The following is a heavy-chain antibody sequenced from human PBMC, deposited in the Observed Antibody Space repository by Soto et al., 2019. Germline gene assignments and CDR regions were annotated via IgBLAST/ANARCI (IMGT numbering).Heavy chain of an antibody. J-gene: IGHJ3*02. Sequence: EVQLVESGGDLVQPGGSLRLSCADSRFTFSGYWTYWVRQAPGKGLYWVANIKEDGSEKNYVDSVRGRFTISRDNAKNSLYLQMNSLRAEDTAVYYCARGARIWDQGTMVTVS. CDR2: IKEDGSEK. CDR3: ARGARI. CDR1: RFTFSGYW. V-gene: IGHV3-7*01.